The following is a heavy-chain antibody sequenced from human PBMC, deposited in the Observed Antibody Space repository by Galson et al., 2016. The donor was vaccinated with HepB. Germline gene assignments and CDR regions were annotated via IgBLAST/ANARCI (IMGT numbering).Heavy chain of an antibody. CDR3: AKFKSGAAAGTIES. J-gene: IGHJ4*02. Sequence: SLRLSCAASGFSVSANYVSWVRQAPGKGPEWVSVIYAGGITYYEDSVKCRFTISSDISKNTLYLQMNSLSAEDTAVYYFAKFKSGAAAGTIESWGQGTLVTVST. CDR1: GFSVSANY. D-gene: IGHD6-25*01. CDR2: IYAGGIT. V-gene: IGHV3-53*01.